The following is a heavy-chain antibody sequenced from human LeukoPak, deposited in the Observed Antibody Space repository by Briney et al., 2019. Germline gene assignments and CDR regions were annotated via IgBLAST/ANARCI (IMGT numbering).Heavy chain of an antibody. V-gene: IGHV3-30*18. CDR2: ISYDGSNK. J-gene: IGHJ4*02. CDR1: GFTFSRYG. Sequence: GGSLRLSCAASGFTFSRYGMHWVRQAPGKGLEWVAVISYDGSNKYYADSVKGRFTISRDNSKNTLYLQMNSLRAEDTAVYYCAKGYYYDSSGSQYYFDCWGQGTLVTVFS. D-gene: IGHD3-22*01. CDR3: AKGYYYDSSGSQYYFDC.